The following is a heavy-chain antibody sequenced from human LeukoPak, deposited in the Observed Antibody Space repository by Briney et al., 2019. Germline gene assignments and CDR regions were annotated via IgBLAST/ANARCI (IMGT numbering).Heavy chain of an antibody. Sequence: AGGSLRLSCAASGFTFSTYWMSWVRQAPGKGLEWVANIKQDGSVKNYVDSVKGRFTISRDNAKNSLYLQMNSLRADDTAMYYCVRGGYGPDYWGQGTLATVSS. D-gene: IGHD5-12*01. J-gene: IGHJ4*02. CDR1: GFTFSTYW. V-gene: IGHV3-7*03. CDR2: IKQDGSVK. CDR3: VRGGYGPDY.